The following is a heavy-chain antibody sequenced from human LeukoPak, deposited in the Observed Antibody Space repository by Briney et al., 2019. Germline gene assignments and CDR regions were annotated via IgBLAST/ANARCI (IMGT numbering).Heavy chain of an antibody. D-gene: IGHD6-13*01. J-gene: IGHJ4*02. V-gene: IGHV1-8*01. CDR2: MNPNSGNI. CDR3: ARGRGIAAAGDFDY. CDR1: GYTFTSYD. Sequence: ASVKVSCKASGYTFTSYDINWVRQATGQGLEWMGWMNPNSGNIGYAQKFQGRVTMTRNTSISTAYMELSSLRSEDTAVYYCARGRGIAAAGDFDYWGQGTLVTVSS.